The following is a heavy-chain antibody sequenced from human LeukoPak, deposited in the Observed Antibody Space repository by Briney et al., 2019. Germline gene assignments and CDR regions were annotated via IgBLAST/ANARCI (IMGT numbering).Heavy chain of an antibody. CDR1: GYTFTNHG. D-gene: IGHD3-10*01. J-gene: IGHJ4*02. CDR3: ARTPKRFGELYQSADY. V-gene: IGHV1-18*01. CDR2: ISAYNGSA. Sequence: GASVKVSCKASGYTFTNHGITWVRQAPGQGLEWMGWISAYNGSADYAQSFQGRVTMTTDTSTSTAYMELRSLRSDDTGVYYCARTPKRFGELYQSADYWGRGTLVTVSS.